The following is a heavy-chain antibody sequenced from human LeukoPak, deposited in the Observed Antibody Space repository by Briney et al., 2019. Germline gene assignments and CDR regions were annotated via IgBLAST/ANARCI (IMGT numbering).Heavy chain of an antibody. D-gene: IGHD6-13*01. CDR3: ARVEGIAAAGSPFDP. V-gene: IGHV3-21*01. Sequence: GGSLRLSCAASGFTFSSYSMNWVRQAPGKGLEWVSSISSSSSYIYYADSVKGRFTISRDNAKNPLYLQMNSLRAEDTAVYYCARVEGIAAAGSPFDPWGQGTLVTVSS. CDR1: GFTFSSYS. J-gene: IGHJ5*02. CDR2: ISSSSSYI.